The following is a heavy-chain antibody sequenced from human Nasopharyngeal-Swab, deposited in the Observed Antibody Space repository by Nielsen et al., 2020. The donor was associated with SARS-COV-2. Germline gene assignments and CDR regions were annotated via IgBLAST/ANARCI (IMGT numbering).Heavy chain of an antibody. D-gene: IGHD5-18*01. CDR3: ARLVPARVTFDY. V-gene: IGHV4-39*07. CDR1: GDSISSSGYY. Sequence: SETLSLTCSVSGDSISSSGYYWGWVRQPPGKGLEWIGRLYYTGDTYYNPSPRGRVTLSVDTSKNQVSLKLSSVTAADTAIYYCARLVPARVTFDYWGQGLLFTVSS. J-gene: IGHJ4*02. CDR2: LYYTGDT.